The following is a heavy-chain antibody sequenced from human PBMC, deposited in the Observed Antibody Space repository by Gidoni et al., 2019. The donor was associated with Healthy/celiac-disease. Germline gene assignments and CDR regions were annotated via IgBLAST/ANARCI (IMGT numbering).Heavy chain of an antibody. V-gene: IGHV1-2*04. D-gene: IGHD3-16*01. CDR1: GDTFTGYY. CDR2: INPNSGGT. Sequence: QVQLVQSGAEGKKPGASVKVSCKASGDTFTGYYMHWGRQSPGQGLEWMGWINPNSGGTTYAQKFEGWVTMTRDTSISTAYMELSRLRSAGTAVYYCARAALGELQLDYWGQGTLVTVSS. CDR3: ARAALGELQLDY. J-gene: IGHJ4*02.